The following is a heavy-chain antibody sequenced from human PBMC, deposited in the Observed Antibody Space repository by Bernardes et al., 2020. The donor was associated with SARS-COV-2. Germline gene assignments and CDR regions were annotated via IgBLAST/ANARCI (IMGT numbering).Heavy chain of an antibody. CDR3: ARRFWSGYYRGGMDV. D-gene: IGHD3-3*01. V-gene: IGHV4-34*01. CDR2: INHSGST. J-gene: IGHJ6*02. Sequence: SETLSLTCAVSGGSFSGYYWSWIRQPPLTGLEWIGEINHSGSTNYNPSLKSRVTISVDTSKNQFSLKLSSVTAAVTAVYYCARRFWSGYYRGGMDVWGQGTTVTVSS. CDR1: GGSFSGYY.